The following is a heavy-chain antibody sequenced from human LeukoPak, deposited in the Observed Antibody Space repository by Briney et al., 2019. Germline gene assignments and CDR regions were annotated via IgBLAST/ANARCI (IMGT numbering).Heavy chain of an antibody. CDR2: IYYSGTT. V-gene: IGHV4-59*02. Sequence: SETLSLTCTVSGVSVSGYYWSWLRQPPGKGLEWIGKIYYSGTTNYNPSLRSRVTISVDASKNQFSLKLTSVTAADTAVYYCARDGVPNYWGQGTLVTVSS. CDR1: GVSVSGYY. D-gene: IGHD3-10*01. CDR3: ARDGVPNY. J-gene: IGHJ4*02.